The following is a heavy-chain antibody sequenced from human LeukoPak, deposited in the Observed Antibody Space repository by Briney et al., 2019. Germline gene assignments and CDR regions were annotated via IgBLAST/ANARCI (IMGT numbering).Heavy chain of an antibody. CDR2: IRYDGNNK. CDR3: ASSRGELLDY. D-gene: IGHD1-26*01. V-gene: IGHV3-30*02. J-gene: IGHJ4*02. CDR1: GFIFSSSG. Sequence: GGSLRLSCAASGFIFSSSGMHWVRLAPGKGREWVTFIRYDGNNKYYADSVKGRFTVSRDNSKNTLSLQMNSLRGDDTAVYYCASSRGELLDYWGQGTLVTVSS.